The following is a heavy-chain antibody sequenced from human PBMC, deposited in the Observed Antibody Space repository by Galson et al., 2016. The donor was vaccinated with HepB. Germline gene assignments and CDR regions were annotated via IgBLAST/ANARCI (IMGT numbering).Heavy chain of an antibody. V-gene: IGHV4-59*01. CDR1: GSSITNYY. J-gene: IGHJ4*02. CDR3: ARRLVLQPGGSDH. D-gene: IGHD3-16*02. Sequence: TLSLTCSVSGSSITNYYWTWMRQPPGKGLEWIGYTHYSGYTSYNPSLGGRVTMSVDASKYQFSLILTSVTAADTAVYYCARRLVLQPGGSDHWGRGTLVIVSS. CDR2: THYSGYT.